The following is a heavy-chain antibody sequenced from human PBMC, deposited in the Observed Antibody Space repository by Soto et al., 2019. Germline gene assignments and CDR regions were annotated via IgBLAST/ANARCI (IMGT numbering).Heavy chain of an antibody. D-gene: IGHD3-9*01. Sequence: HPGGSLRLSCAASGFTFSGSAMHWVRQASGKGLEWVGRIRSKANSYATAYAASVKGRFTISRDDSKNTAYLQMNSLKTEDTAVYYCTRRIDYDILTGYLAYYYGMDVWGQGTTVTVSS. CDR3: TRRIDYDILTGYLAYYYGMDV. CDR1: GFTFSGSA. V-gene: IGHV3-73*01. J-gene: IGHJ6*02. CDR2: IRSKANSYAT.